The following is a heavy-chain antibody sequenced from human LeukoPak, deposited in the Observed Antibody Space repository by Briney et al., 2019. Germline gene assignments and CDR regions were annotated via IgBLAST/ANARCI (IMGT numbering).Heavy chain of an antibody. D-gene: IGHD6-13*01. CDR2: IYYSGST. Sequence: SETLSLXCTVSGGSSSSGDYYWSWTRQPPGKGLEWIGYIYYSGSTYYNPSLKSRVTISVDTSRNQFSLKLSSVTAADTAVYYCARDPRAAAGTREWGQGTLVTVSS. CDR1: GGSSSSGDYY. J-gene: IGHJ4*02. V-gene: IGHV4-30-4*08. CDR3: ARDPRAAAGTRE.